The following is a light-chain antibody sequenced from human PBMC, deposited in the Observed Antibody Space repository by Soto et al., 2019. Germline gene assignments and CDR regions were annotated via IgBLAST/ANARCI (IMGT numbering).Light chain of an antibody. V-gene: IGKV1-6*01. CDR3: IQDKTSTLT. J-gene: IGKJ1*01. Sequence: IQITQSPSSLSSSVVDVVTITFLASQGIRNDLGCYQQKPGKAPKLLIYSASSLQSGVPSRFSGSGSGTDFTLKIRSLQPEDFETYLCIQDKTSTLTFGQGTXVEIK. CDR1: QGIRND. CDR2: SAS.